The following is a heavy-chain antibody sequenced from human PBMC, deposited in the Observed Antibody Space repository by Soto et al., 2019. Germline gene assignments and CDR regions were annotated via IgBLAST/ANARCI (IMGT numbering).Heavy chain of an antibody. J-gene: IGHJ5*02. CDR1: GGTFSSYA. CDR3: ASSPPPAPVASYIAAAGTGLSP. CDR2: IIPIFGTA. V-gene: IGHV1-69*13. D-gene: IGHD6-13*01. Sequence: GASVKVSCKASGGTFSSYAISWVRQAPGQGLEWMGGIIPIFGTANYAQKFQGRVTITADESTSTAYMELSSLRSEDTAVYYCASSPPPAPVASYIAAAGTGLSPWGQGTLVTVSS.